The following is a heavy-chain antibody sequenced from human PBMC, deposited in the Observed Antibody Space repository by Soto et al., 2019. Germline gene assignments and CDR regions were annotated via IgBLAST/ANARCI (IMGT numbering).Heavy chain of an antibody. CDR1: GFSLSTSGVG. J-gene: IGHJ4*02. CDR3: AHRPSYCSGGSCYSGFHY. V-gene: IGHV2-5*02. CDR2: IYWDDDK. Sequence: QITLKESGPTLVKPTQTLTLTCTFSGFSLSTSGVGVGWIRQPPGRALEWLALIYWDDDKRYSPSLESRLTITKDTSQNQVVLTMTNMDPVDTGTYYCAHRPSYCSGGSCYSGFHYWGQGTLVTVSS. D-gene: IGHD2-15*01.